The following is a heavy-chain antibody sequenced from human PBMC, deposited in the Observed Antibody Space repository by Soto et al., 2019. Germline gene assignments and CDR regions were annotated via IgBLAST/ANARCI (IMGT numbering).Heavy chain of an antibody. CDR3: ARGLTAGVFYDHTWGGYLPKTYGLDV. CDR2: IKQDGSEQ. V-gene: IGHV3-7*01. CDR1: GFTFNSYW. Sequence: EVQLVESGGGLVQPGGSVRLACAASGFTFNSYWMNWVRQAPGKGLEWVANIKQDGSEQYFVDSVRGRFSVSRDNANNLMYLEMSSLRVEATAVYYCARGLTAGVFYDHTWGGYLPKTYGLDVWGQGTAVTVSS. D-gene: IGHD3-16*02. J-gene: IGHJ6*02.